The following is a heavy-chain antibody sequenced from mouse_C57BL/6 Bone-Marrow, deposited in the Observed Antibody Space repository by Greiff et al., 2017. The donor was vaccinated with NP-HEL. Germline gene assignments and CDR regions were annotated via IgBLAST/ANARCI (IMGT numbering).Heavy chain of an antibody. J-gene: IGHJ4*01. D-gene: IGHD3-2*02. CDR3: TDSGPYYAMDY. V-gene: IGHV14-4*01. CDR1: GFNIKDDY. Sequence: VQLQQSGAELVRPGASVKLSCTASGFNIKDDYMHWVKQRPEQGLEWIGWIDPENGDTEYASKFQGKATITADTSSNTAYLQLSSLTSEDTAVYYCTDSGPYYAMDYWGQGTSVTVSS. CDR2: IDPENGDT.